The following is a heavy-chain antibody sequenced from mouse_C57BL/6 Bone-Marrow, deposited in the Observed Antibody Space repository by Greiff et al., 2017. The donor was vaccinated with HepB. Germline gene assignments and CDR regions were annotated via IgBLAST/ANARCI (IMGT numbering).Heavy chain of an antibody. CDR1: GFSLTSYG. D-gene: IGHD1-1*01. CDR2: IWGVGST. J-gene: IGHJ4*01. CDR3: ASSYYYGSSYEDY. Sequence: QVQLKESGPGLVAPSQSLSITCTVSGFSLTSYGVDWVRQSPGKGLEWLGVIWGVGSTNYNSAIKSRMSISKDTSKSQVVLKMNSLHTDDTAMYYCASSYYYGSSYEDYWGQGTSVTVSS. V-gene: IGHV2-6*01.